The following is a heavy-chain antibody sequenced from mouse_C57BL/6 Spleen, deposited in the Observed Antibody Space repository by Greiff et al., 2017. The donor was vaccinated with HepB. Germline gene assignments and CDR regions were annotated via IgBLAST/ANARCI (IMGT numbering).Heavy chain of an antibody. CDR2: INYDGSST. D-gene: IGHD2-2*01. V-gene: IGHV5-16*01. J-gene: IGHJ3*01. Sequence: EVQLVESEGGLVQPGSSMKLSCTASGFTFSDYYMAWVRQVPEKGLEWVANINYDGSSTYYLDSLKSRFIISRDNAKNILYLQMSSLKSEDTATYYCARGEDYGYEDGGFAYWGQGTLVTVSA. CDR1: GFTFSDYY. CDR3: ARGEDYGYEDGGFAY.